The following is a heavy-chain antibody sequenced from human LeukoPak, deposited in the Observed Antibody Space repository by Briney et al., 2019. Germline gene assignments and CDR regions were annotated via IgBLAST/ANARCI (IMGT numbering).Heavy chain of an antibody. J-gene: IGHJ4*02. CDR2: ISWNSGSI. Sequence: GGSLRLSCAASGFTFDDYAMHWVRQAPGKGLEWVSGISWNSGSIGYADSVKGRFTISRDSAKNSLYLQMNSLRAEDTALYYCAKGYYYDSSGYYYFDYWGQGTLVTVSS. D-gene: IGHD3-22*01. CDR3: AKGYYYDSSGYYYFDY. V-gene: IGHV3-9*01. CDR1: GFTFDDYA.